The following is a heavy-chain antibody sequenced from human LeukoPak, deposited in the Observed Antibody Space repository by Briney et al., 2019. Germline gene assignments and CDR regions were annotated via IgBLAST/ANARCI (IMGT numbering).Heavy chain of an antibody. J-gene: IGHJ4*02. D-gene: IGHD4-17*01. CDR1: GFTFSDYY. Sequence: GGSLRLSCAASGFTFSDYYMSWMRQAPGKGLEWVSYISSSSTYTNYADSVKGRFTISRDNARNSLYPQMSSLRADDTAVYYCARRMTSVTTFDYWGQGTLVTVSS. CDR3: ARRMTSVTTFDY. CDR2: ISSSSTYT. V-gene: IGHV3-11*03.